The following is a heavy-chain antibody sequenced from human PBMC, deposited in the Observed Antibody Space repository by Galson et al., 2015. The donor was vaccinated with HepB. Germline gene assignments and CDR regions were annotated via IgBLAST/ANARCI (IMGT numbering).Heavy chain of an antibody. CDR1: GFTFSSYA. D-gene: IGHD6-19*01. V-gene: IGHV3-23*01. CDR2: ISGSGGST. Sequence: SLRLSCAASGFTFSSYAMSWVRQAPGKGLEWVSAISGSGGSTYYADSVKGRFTISRDNSKNTLYLQMNSLRAEDTAVSYCAKDRVSRSGWYDYWGQGTLVTVSS. J-gene: IGHJ4*02. CDR3: AKDRVSRSGWYDY.